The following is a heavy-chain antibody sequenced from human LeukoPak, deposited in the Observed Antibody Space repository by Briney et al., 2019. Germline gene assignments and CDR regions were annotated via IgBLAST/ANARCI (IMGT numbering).Heavy chain of an antibody. Sequence: GGSLRLSCAASGFTFTNAWMNWVRQAPGKGLEWVSVIYSGGSTYYADSVKGRFTISRDNSKNTLYLQMNSLRAEDTAVYYCARDIPPLNWGQGTLVTVSS. CDR3: ARDIPPLN. CDR1: GFTFTNAW. V-gene: IGHV3-53*01. J-gene: IGHJ4*02. CDR2: IYSGGST.